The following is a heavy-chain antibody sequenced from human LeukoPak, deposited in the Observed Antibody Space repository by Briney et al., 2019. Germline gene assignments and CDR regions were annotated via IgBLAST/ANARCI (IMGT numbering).Heavy chain of an antibody. CDR3: ARPYSSGWYGVFNY. D-gene: IGHD6-19*01. CDR1: GFTFSSYA. J-gene: IGHJ4*02. Sequence: GGSLRLSCAASGFTFSSYAMSWVRQAPGKGLEWVANMKQDGNEEYYVDSVKGRFTISRDNAKNSLYLQMNSLRAEDTAVYYCARPYSSGWYGVFNYWGQGTLVTVSS. V-gene: IGHV3-7*05. CDR2: MKQDGNEE.